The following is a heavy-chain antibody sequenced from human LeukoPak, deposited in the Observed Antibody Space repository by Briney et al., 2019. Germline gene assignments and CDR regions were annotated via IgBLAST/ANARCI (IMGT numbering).Heavy chain of an antibody. CDR3: ARSMYYYGSGSYPRGRYFDY. CDR2: FSAYNGNT. J-gene: IGHJ4*02. CDR1: GYTFTSYG. Sequence: ASVKVSCKASGYTFTSYGISWVRQARGQGLEWMGLFSAYNGNTNYAQKLQGRVTMTTDTSTSTAYMELRSLRSDDTAVYYCARSMYYYGSGSYPRGRYFDYWGQGTLVTVSS. V-gene: IGHV1-18*01. D-gene: IGHD3-10*01.